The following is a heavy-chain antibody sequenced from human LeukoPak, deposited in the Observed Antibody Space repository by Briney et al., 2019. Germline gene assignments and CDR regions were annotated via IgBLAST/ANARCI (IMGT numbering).Heavy chain of an antibody. J-gene: IGHJ3*01. CDR2: IYPGDYDT. V-gene: IGHV5-51*01. CDR3: AGHSFDTVDAFDV. D-gene: IGHD2-2*02. CDR1: GFNFNNYL. Sequence: GASLKISWEASGFNFNNYLVGWVRQMPGKGLEWIGIIYPGDYDTRYSPSCQGHVTISVDKSISTAYLQWRSLRASDTAMYFCAGHSFDTVDAFDVWGQGTIVTVSA.